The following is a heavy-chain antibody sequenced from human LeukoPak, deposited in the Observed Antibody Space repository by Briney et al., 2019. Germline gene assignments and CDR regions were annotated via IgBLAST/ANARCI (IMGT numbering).Heavy chain of an antibody. J-gene: IGHJ4*02. CDR1: GFTYSSYA. V-gene: IGHV3-23*01. CDR3: ASAASSSWYYFDY. Sequence: GGSLRLSCAASGFTYSSYAMSWVRQAPGKGLEWVSAISGSGGSTYYADSVKGRFTISRDNSKNTLYLQMNSLRAEDTAVYYCASAASSSWYYFDYWGQGTLVTVSS. CDR2: ISGSGGST. D-gene: IGHD6-13*01.